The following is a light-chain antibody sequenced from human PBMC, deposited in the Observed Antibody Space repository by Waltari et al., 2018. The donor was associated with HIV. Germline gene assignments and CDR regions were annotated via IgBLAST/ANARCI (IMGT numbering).Light chain of an antibody. CDR1: SSDVGSYVS. CDR2: EVT. V-gene: IGLV2-8*01. CDR3: SSYGDSLRVL. J-gene: IGLJ3*02. Sequence: QSAPTPPPSASGSLGQSVTISCTGSSSDVGSYVSVSWFQQHPRSAPKLLLYEVTRRPSTVSDRFSGSRSGSTAFLTVAGLQPDDEATYFCSSYGDSLRVLFGGGTNVTVL.